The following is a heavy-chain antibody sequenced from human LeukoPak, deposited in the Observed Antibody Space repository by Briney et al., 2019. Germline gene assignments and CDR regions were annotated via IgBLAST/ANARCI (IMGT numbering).Heavy chain of an antibody. CDR2: INQDGSER. D-gene: IGHD3-22*01. V-gene: IGHV3-7*01. Sequence: GGSLRLSCTASGFTFSDYWISWVRQAPGKGLEWVANINQDGSERHYVDSLRGRFTISRDNARNSLYLQMNSLRAEDTAVYFCARDLYYFHSSGYYASDFWGQGTLVTVSS. CDR3: ARDLYYFHSSGYYASDF. CDR1: GFTFSDYW. J-gene: IGHJ4*02.